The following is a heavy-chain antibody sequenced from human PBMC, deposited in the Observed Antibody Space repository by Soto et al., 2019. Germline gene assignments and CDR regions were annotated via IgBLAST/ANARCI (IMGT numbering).Heavy chain of an antibody. CDR2: IYYSGST. J-gene: IGHJ4*02. CDR3: ARYGYSYGPNPLLY. V-gene: IGHV4-59*12. D-gene: IGHD5-18*01. Sequence: PSETLSLTCTVSGGSISSYYWSWIRQPPGKGLEWIGYIYYSGSTNYNPSLKSRVTISVDTSKNQFSLKLSSVTAADTAVYYCARYGYSYGPNPLLYWGQGTLVTVSS. CDR1: GGSISSYY.